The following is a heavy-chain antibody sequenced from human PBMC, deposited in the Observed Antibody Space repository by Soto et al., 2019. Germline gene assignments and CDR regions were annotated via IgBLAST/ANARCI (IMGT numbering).Heavy chain of an antibody. D-gene: IGHD3-10*01. CDR1: GFTFSSYA. CDR2: ISYDGSNK. CDR3: AKGGITLVRGSFDY. V-gene: IGHV3-30-3*01. J-gene: IGHJ4*02. Sequence: PGGSLRLSCAASGFTFSSYAMHWVRQAPGKGLEWVAVISYDGSNKYYADSVKGRFTISRDNSKNTLYLQMNSLRAEDTAVYYCAKGGITLVRGSFDYWGQGALVTVSS.